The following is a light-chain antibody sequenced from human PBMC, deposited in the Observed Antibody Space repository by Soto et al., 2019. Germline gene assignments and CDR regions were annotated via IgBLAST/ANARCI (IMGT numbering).Light chain of an antibody. V-gene: IGLV2-11*01. J-gene: IGLJ3*02. CDR1: SSDVSGFNY. CDR2: AVS. Sequence: QSVLTQPRSVSGSPGQSVTISCTGTSSDVSGFNYVSWYQQLPGKAPKLLIHAVSERPSGVSDRFSGSQSGNTASLTISGLQVEDEADYYCCSYAGSYTWVFGGGTKLTVL. CDR3: CSYAGSYTWV.